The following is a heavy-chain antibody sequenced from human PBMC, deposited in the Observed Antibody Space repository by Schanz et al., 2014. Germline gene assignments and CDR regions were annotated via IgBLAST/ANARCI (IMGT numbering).Heavy chain of an antibody. V-gene: IGHV1-46*01. J-gene: IGHJ3*02. D-gene: IGHD5-12*01. CDR3: ARGGGPEDVFDI. CDR2: VNPSVRGT. Sequence: QVQLVQSGAEVKKPGASVKVSCKASGYTFTSYGISWVRQAPGQGLEWMGIVNPSVRGTHFAREFQGRVTVTSDTSTSTVYMELRSLRSDDTAVYYCARGGGPEDVFDIWGQGTILTVSS. CDR1: GYTFTSYG.